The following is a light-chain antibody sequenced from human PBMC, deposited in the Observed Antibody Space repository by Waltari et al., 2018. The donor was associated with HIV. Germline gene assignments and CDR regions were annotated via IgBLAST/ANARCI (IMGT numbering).Light chain of an antibody. CDR3: MQGTHWPRT. V-gene: IGKV2-30*01. J-gene: IGKJ1*01. CDR1: QSLLYSYGYTY. CDR2: EVS. Sequence: DVVMTQSPLSLPVTLGQPASISCRSSQSLLYSYGYTYLTWFHQRPGQSPRRLIYEVSKRDSGVPDRFSGSGSGTDFTLKISRVEAEDVGVYYCMQGTHWPRTFGQGTKVEIK.